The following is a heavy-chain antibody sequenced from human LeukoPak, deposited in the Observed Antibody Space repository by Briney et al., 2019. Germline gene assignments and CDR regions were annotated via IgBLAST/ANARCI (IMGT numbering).Heavy chain of an antibody. D-gene: IGHD6-13*01. J-gene: IGHJ4*02. CDR2: IYYRVTS. V-gene: IGHV4-59*01. Sequence: SETLSLTCTVSGDSISTYYWSWIRQPPGKGLEWIGYIYYRVTSDYNPSLKSRVTMSVDMSTRQISLKLSSVTAADTAVYFCARGSSSSHHPALSWGQGTLVTVSS. CDR1: GDSISTYY. CDR3: ARGSSSSHHPALS.